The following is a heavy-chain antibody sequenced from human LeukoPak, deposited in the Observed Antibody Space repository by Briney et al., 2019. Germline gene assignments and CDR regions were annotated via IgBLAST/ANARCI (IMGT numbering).Heavy chain of an antibody. V-gene: IGHV3-7*01. J-gene: IGHJ4*02. CDR3: ARDLVGSSDH. CDR1: GFIFGNNG. Sequence: GGSLRLACVAAGFIFGNNGMSWLRQAPEKGLEWVAQIERDGSEEHYVDSVKRRFTISRDNAKNSVFLQMNSLRVEDTAVYYCARDLVGSSDHWGQGTLVTVSS. CDR2: IERDGSEE. D-gene: IGHD3-10*01.